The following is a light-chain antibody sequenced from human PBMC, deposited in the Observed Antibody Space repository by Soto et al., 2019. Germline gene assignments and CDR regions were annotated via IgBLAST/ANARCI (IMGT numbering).Light chain of an antibody. CDR3: QQYSSYSS. Sequence: DIQMTQSPSTLSASVGDRVTITCRASQSISGWLAWYQQKPGKAPNLLISDASSLESGVPSRFSGSGSGTEFTLAISGLQPDDFATCCCQQYSSYSSFGQGAKLEIK. CDR1: QSISGW. J-gene: IGKJ2*01. V-gene: IGKV1-5*01. CDR2: DAS.